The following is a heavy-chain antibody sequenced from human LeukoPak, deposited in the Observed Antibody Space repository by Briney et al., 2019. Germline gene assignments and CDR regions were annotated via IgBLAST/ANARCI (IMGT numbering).Heavy chain of an antibody. V-gene: IGHV1-2*02. D-gene: IGHD3-9*01. J-gene: IGHJ3*02. Sequence: ASVKVSCKASGYTFIGYYMHWVRQAPGQGLEWMGWINPNSGGTNYAQKFQGRVTMTRDTSISTAYMELSRLRSDDTAVYYCARGHSYYDILTGYYSHDAFGIWGQGTMVTVSS. CDR2: INPNSGGT. CDR3: ARGHSYYDILTGYYSHDAFGI. CDR1: GYTFIGYY.